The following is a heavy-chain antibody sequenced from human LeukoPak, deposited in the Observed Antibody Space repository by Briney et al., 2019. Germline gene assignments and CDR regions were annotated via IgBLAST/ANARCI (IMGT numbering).Heavy chain of an antibody. D-gene: IGHD6-6*01. V-gene: IGHV4-59*01. CDR3: ARGEYSSSLFDY. CDR2: IYYSGST. CDR1: GGSISSYY. Sequence: SETLSLTCTVSGGSISSYYWSWIRQPPGKGLEWIGYIYYSGSTNYNPSLKSRVTISVDTSKNQFSLKLSSVTAADTAVYYCARGEYSSSLFDYWGRGTLVTVSS. J-gene: IGHJ4*02.